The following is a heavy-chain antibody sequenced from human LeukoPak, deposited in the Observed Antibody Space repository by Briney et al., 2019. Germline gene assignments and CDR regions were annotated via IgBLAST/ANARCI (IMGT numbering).Heavy chain of an antibody. J-gene: IGHJ3*02. CDR1: GFTFSSYG. Sequence: GGSLRLSCAASGFTFSSYGMHWVRQAPGKGLEWVAFIRYDGSNKYYADSVKGRFTISRDNSKNTLYLQMNSLRAEDTAVYYCAKDLVDFDWLSRAFDIWGQGTMVTVSS. V-gene: IGHV3-30*02. CDR3: AKDLVDFDWLSRAFDI. CDR2: IRYDGSNK. D-gene: IGHD3-9*01.